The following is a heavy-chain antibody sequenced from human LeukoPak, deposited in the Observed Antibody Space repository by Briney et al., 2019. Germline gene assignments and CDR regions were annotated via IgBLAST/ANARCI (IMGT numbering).Heavy chain of an antibody. J-gene: IGHJ4*02. Sequence: GGSLRLSCVASGYIFNNYAVSWVRQAPGKGLEWVSAISGSGSTYYADSVKGRFTISRDNSENTGYLQMNSLRAEDTAVYYCVKGGQDCSPTTCYYDWGQGTLVTVSS. CDR3: VKGGQDCSPTTCYYD. D-gene: IGHD2-2*01. V-gene: IGHV3-23*01. CDR1: GYIFNNYA. CDR2: ISGSGST.